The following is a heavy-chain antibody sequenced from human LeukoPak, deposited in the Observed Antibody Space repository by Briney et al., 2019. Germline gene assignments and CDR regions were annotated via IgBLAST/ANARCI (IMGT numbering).Heavy chain of an antibody. CDR2: IIPILGIA. Sequence: SVKVSCKASGGTFSSYSISWGRQAPGQGLEWMGRIIPILGIANYAQKFQRRVMITADKSTSTAYMELSSLRSEDTAVYYCARAIVVVPAAMGWFDPWGQGTLVTVSS. J-gene: IGHJ5*02. D-gene: IGHD2-2*01. CDR3: ARAIVVVPAAMGWFDP. V-gene: IGHV1-69*02. CDR1: GGTFSSYS.